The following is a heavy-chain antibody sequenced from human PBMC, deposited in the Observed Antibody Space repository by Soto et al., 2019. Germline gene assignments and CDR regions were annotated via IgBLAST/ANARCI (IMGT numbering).Heavy chain of an antibody. D-gene: IGHD6-19*01. CDR1: GGSISSSKW. J-gene: IGHJ4*02. Sequence: QVQLQESGPGLVKPSRTLSLTCAVSGGSISSSKWWSWGRQHPGKGLEWIGEIYHSRSTNYSPPLKSRVTISVDKSKNQFSLKRSSVIAADTAVYYCASLIAVAANWGQGTLVTISS. V-gene: IGHV4-4*02. CDR2: IYHSRST. CDR3: ASLIAVAAN.